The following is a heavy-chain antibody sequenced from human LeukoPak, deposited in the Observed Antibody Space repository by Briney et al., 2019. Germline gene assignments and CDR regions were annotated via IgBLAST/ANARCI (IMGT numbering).Heavy chain of an antibody. CDR1: GYTFTIYG. Sequence: ASVKVSCKASGYTFTIYGISLVRQAPGQGLEWMGLISAYNGNTNYAQKLQGSVTMTTDTSTSTAYMELRSLRSDDTGVYYCARDGLWFGELLSQHYWGQGTLVTVSS. J-gene: IGHJ4*02. V-gene: IGHV1-18*01. D-gene: IGHD3-10*01. CDR3: ARDGLWFGELLSQHY. CDR2: ISAYNGNT.